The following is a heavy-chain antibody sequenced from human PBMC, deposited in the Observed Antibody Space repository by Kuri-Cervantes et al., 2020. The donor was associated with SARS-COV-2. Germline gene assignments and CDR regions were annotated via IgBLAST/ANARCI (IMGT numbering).Heavy chain of an antibody. J-gene: IGHJ6*03. CDR3: ASTRGYSGYDLYYYYYMDV. D-gene: IGHD5-12*01. CDR2: IKQDGSEK. Sequence: GESLKISCAASGFTFSDCYMSWVRQAPGKGLEWVANIKQDGSEKYYVDSVKGRFTISRDNAKNSLYLQMNSLRAEDTAVYYCASTRGYSGYDLYYYYYMDVWGKGTTVTVSS. V-gene: IGHV3-7*01. CDR1: GFTFSDCY.